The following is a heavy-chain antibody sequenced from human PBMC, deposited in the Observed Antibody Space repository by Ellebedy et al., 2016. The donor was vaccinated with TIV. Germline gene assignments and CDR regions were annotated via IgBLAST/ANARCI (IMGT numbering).Heavy chain of an antibody. CDR2: IIPIFGTA. CDR1: GGTFSSYA. CDR3: ARRTVAPRGFDP. J-gene: IGHJ5*02. Sequence: AASVKVSCKASGGTFSSYAISWVRQAPGQGLEWMGGIIPIFGTANYAQKFQGRVTITADESTSTAYMELSSLRSEDTAVYYCARRTVAPRGFDPWGQGTLVTVSS. D-gene: IGHD6-19*01. V-gene: IGHV1-69*13.